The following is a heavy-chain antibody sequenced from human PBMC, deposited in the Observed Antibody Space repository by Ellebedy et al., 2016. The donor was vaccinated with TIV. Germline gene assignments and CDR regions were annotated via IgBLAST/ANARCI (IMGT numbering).Heavy chain of an antibody. J-gene: IGHJ5*02. V-gene: IGHV4-39*01. D-gene: IGHD3-16*01. CDR2: FFYGGST. CDR1: GGSISSSTYY. Sequence: SETLSLXXTVSGGSISSSTYYWSWIRQPPGKGLEWIGSFFYGGSTDYNPSLKSRVTISVDTSKNQFSLRLSSMTAADTAVYYCARRIGARPPASWGQGTLVTVSS. CDR3: ARRIGARPPAS.